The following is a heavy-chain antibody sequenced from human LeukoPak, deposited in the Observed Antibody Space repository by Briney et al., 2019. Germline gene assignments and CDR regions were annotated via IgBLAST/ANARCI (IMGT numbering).Heavy chain of an antibody. CDR2: IAPMSGTP. CDR1: GHTFDRFA. V-gene: IGHV1-69*05. D-gene: IGHD5-18*01. CDR3: ASPDASMDSAFEY. Sequence: SVKVSCKASGHTFDRFAINWVRQAPGQGLEWMGGIAPMSGTPDYAQKFQGRLTITTDESTSSAYMELSSLKSEDTAVYYCASPDASMDSAFEYWGPGTLVTVSS. J-gene: IGHJ4*02.